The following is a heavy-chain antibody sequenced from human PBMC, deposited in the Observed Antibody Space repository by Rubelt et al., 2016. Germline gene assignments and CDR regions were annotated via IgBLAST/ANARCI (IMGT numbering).Heavy chain of an antibody. CDR2: INPSGGTT. J-gene: IGHJ4*02. CDR3: ALSTYYYDTSGYALDY. V-gene: IGHV1-46*03. D-gene: IGHD3-22*01. Sequence: PGQGLEWMGIINPSGGTTNYVQKFQGRVTMTRDTSTSTVYLELNSLKSEDTAVYFWALSTYYYDTSGYALDYWGQGSLVTVSS.